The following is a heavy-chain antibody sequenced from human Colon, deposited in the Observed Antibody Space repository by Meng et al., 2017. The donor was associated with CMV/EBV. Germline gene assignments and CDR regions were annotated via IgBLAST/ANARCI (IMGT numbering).Heavy chain of an antibody. CDR1: GFPFSIYA. CDR3: ANLMGATLYYFHS. J-gene: IGHJ4*02. Sequence: GESLKISCAASGFPFSIYAMSWVRQAPGKGLEWVSAISGSGATTYYTDSVKGRFTISRDNSKNTLYLQMNSLRAEDTAVYYCANLMGATLYYFHSWGQGTLVTVSS. CDR2: ISGSGATT. V-gene: IGHV3-23*01. D-gene: IGHD1-26*01.